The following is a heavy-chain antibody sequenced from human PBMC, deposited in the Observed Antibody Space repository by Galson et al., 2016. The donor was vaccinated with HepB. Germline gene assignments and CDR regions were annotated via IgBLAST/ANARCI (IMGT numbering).Heavy chain of an antibody. CDR2: IYYSGST. CDR3: VRDVRLVSGGAATRRAFDI. J-gene: IGHJ3*02. Sequence: SETLSLTCSVSGGSISSHSFYWGWIRQPPGKGLEWIGSIYYSGSTFYNPSLKSRVSISVDMSKNQVSLRLSSVTAADTAVYYCVRDVRLVSGGAATRRAFDIWGQGIQVTVSS. D-gene: IGHD1-26*01. CDR1: GGSISSHSFY. V-gene: IGHV4-39*07.